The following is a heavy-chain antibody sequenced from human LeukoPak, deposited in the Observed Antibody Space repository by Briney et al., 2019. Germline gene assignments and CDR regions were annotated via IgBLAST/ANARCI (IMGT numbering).Heavy chain of an antibody. CDR1: TFTLNNYA. Sequence: GGSRGLAWAVSTFTLNNYATSWVRQAPGKGLEWVSDISASGGSTDYADSVKGRFTISRDNSKNTLHLQMNSLRAEDTAIYYCAKALSDFWRAQNEWGQGTLVTVSS. D-gene: IGHD3-3*01. J-gene: IGHJ4*02. CDR3: AKALSDFWRAQNE. CDR2: ISASGGST. V-gene: IGHV3-23*01.